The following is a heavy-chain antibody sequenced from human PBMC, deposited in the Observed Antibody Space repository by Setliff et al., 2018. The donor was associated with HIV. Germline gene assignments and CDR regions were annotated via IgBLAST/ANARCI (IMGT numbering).Heavy chain of an antibody. CDR3: ARETYYYDSIGYWRTXXFDV. J-gene: IGHJ3*01. CDR2: FYYNGDS. D-gene: IGHD3-22*01. Sequence: SETLSLTCTVSGDSVNDRSYFWGWIRQPPGKGLEWIGTFYYNGDSRYNPSLKSRVTISVDTSKNQFSLNLNSVTAADTAVYYCARETYYYDSIGYWRTXXFDVWGQGTMVTVSS. V-gene: IGHV4-39*02. CDR1: GDSVNDRSYF.